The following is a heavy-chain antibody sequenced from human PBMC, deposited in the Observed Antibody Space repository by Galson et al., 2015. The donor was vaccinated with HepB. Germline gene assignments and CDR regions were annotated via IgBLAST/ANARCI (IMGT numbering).Heavy chain of an antibody. J-gene: IGHJ5*02. CDR1: GFAFSDYT. D-gene: IGHD3/OR15-3a*01. Sequence: SLRLSCAASGFAFSDYTMHWVRQPPGKGLEWVAVIWSDGTDKYYADSVKGRFTISRDNSKNTLYLQINSLRVEDTAVYYCVKEGNFWAGYYDPWGQGTLVTVSS. V-gene: IGHV3-33*06. CDR2: IWSDGTDK. CDR3: VKEGNFWAGYYDP.